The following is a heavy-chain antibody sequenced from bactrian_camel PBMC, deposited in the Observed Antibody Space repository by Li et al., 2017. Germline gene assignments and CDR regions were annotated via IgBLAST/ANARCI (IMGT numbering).Heavy chain of an antibody. D-gene: IGHD8*01. V-gene: IGHV3S53*01. CDR2: FSTDGTT. CDR3: AADLLLMRPLEASEYQY. CDR1: GYVHCPYD. Sequence: QVQLVESGGGSVQAGGSLRLSCARSGYVHCPYDMSWYRQVPGKEREFVSTFSTDGTTSYADSVEGRFTFSRDNAKNTIYLQINYLRPEDTAMYYCAADLLLMRPLEASEYQYWGQGTQVTVS. J-gene: IGHJ4*01.